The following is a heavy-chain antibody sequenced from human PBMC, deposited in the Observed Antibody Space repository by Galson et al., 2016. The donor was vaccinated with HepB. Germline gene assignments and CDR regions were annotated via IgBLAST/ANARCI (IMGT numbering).Heavy chain of an antibody. CDR3: ARPITGTTRIRAGFDL. CDR1: GFNLNSYA. Sequence: SLRLSCAASGFNLNSYAMNWVRQSPGKGLELVAVISYDGSNEYYADSVKGRFTISRDDAKNTLYLQMNSLRGEDTAVYHSARPITGTTRIRAGFDLWGQGTRVTVSS. J-gene: IGHJ4*02. CDR2: ISYDGSNE. V-gene: IGHV3-30*04. D-gene: IGHD1-20*01.